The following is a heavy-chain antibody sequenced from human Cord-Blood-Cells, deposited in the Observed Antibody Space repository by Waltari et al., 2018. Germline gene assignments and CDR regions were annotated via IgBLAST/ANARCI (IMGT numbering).Heavy chain of an antibody. V-gene: IGHV3-33*01. D-gene: IGHD2-2*01. CDR1: GFTFSSYG. CDR2: IWYDGSNK. Sequence: QVQLVESGGGVVQPGRSLRLSCAASGFTFSSYGMHWVRQAPGKGLEWVAVIWYDGSNKYYADSVKGRFTISRDNSKNTLYLQMNSLRAEDTAVYYCARLVVPAAMTDDYWGQGTLVTVSS. CDR3: ARLVVPAAMTDDY. J-gene: IGHJ4*02.